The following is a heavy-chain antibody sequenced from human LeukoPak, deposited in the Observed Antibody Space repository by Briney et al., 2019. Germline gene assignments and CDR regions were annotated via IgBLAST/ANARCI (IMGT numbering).Heavy chain of an antibody. CDR3: AKDPRRRSSSSHLFDP. Sequence: GGSLRLSCAACGFTFSSYAMGWVRRAPGKGLEWVSAISGSGGSTYYADSVKGRFTISRDNSKNTLYLQMNSLRAEDTAVYYCAKDPRRRSSSSHLFDPWVQGTLVTVSS. V-gene: IGHV3-23*01. CDR2: ISGSGGST. J-gene: IGHJ5*02. D-gene: IGHD6-6*01. CDR1: GFTFSSYA.